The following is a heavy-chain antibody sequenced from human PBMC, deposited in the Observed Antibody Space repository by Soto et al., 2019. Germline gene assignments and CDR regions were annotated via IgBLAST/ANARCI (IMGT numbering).Heavy chain of an antibody. D-gene: IGHD3-22*01. J-gene: IGHJ4*02. V-gene: IGHV3-74*01. Sequence: EVQLVESGGGLVQPGGSLRLSCAASGFTLSSYWMHWVRQAPGKGLVWVSRINSDGSSTSYADSVKGRFTISRDNAKNTLYLQMNRLRAEDTAVYYCAREPGTGYYDSSGYYYDWGQGTLVTGSS. CDR2: INSDGSST. CDR1: GFTLSSYW. CDR3: AREPGTGYYDSSGYYYD.